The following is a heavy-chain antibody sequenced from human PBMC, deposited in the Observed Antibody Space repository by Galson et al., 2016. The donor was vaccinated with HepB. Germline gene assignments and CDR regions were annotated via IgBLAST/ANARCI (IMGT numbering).Heavy chain of an antibody. CDR3: VREYCSDTTCYTALDY. D-gene: IGHD2-2*02. V-gene: IGHV4-4*02. CDR1: GGSISSNNW. CDR2: IYHSGST. J-gene: IGHJ4*02. Sequence: SETLSLTCAVSGGSISSNNWWHWVRQPPGQGLEWIGEIYHSGSTYYNPSLKSRVTMSVDRSNNQFSLKLSSVTAADTAVYYCVREYCSDTTCYTALDYWGQGTLVSVSS.